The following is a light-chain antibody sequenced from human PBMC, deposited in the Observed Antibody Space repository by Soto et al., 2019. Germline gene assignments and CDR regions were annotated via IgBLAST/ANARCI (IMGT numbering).Light chain of an antibody. CDR3: QQYGSSLFT. Sequence: EIVLTQSPGTLSLSPGERATRACRASQSVSSSDLAWYQQNPGQAPKLLIYGASSRATGIPDRFSSSGSGTDFTLTISRLEPEDFAVYYCQQYGSSLFTFGPGTKVDIK. CDR2: GAS. J-gene: IGKJ3*01. CDR1: QSVSSSD. V-gene: IGKV3-20*01.